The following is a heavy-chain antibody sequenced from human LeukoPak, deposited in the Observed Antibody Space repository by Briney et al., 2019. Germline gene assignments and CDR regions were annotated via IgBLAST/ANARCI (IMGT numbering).Heavy chain of an antibody. Sequence: PGGSLRLSCAASGFTFSDYYMSWIRQAPGKGLEWVSYISSSGSTIYYADSVKGRFTISRDNAKNSLYLQMNSLRAEDTAVYYCARSTLERDVYVWFDPWGQGTLVTVSS. CDR3: ARSTLERDVYVWFDP. D-gene: IGHD1-1*01. CDR1: GFTFSDYY. CDR2: ISSSGSTI. V-gene: IGHV3-11*04. J-gene: IGHJ5*02.